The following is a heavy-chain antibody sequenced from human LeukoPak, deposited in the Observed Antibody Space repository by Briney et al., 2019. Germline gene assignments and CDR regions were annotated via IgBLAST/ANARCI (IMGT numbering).Heavy chain of an antibody. J-gene: IGHJ4*02. CDR1: GFTFSSYA. CDR2: ISSSSSTI. Sequence: GGSLRLSCAASGFTFSSYAMSWVRQAPGKGLEWVSYISSSSSTIYYADSVKGRFTISRDNAKNSLYLQMNSLRAEDTAVYYCARDHPYYYDSSGYYGYWGQGTLVTVSS. CDR3: ARDHPYYYDSSGYYGY. D-gene: IGHD3-22*01. V-gene: IGHV3-48*01.